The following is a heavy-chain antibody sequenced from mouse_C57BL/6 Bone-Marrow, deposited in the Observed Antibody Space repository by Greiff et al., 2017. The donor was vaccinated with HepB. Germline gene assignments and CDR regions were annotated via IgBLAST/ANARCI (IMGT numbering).Heavy chain of an antibody. CDR2: FDPNSGGT. J-gene: IGHJ2*01. CDR1: GYTFPSYW. Sequence: QVHVKQPGAELVKPGASVKLSCRASGYTFPSYWMPWLKQGPGRGLEWIGRFDPNSGGTKYNEKFKSKATLTVDKPSSTAYMQLSSLTSEDSAVYYCAREEPIPYYFDYWGQGTTLTVSS. V-gene: IGHV1-72*01. D-gene: IGHD6-5*01. CDR3: AREEPIPYYFDY.